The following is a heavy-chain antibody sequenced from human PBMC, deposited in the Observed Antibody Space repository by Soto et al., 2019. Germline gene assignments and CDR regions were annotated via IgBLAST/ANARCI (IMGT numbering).Heavy chain of an antibody. CDR1: GYTFTSYG. J-gene: IGHJ4*02. D-gene: IGHD3-22*01. Sequence: ASVKVYCKXAGYTFTSYGINWVRQAPGRGLEWMGWINPGNGNTKYSQQFQGRVIIDRDTSASTAYMELSSLRSEDTAVYYCARGGYFDSSNYLAYWGLGTLVTVSS. CDR2: INPGNGNT. V-gene: IGHV1-3*01. CDR3: ARGGYFDSSNYLAY.